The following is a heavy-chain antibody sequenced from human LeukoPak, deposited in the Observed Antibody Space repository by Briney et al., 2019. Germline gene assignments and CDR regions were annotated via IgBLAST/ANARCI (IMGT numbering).Heavy chain of an antibody. V-gene: IGHV4-59*11. CDR3: ARDPTTVTKGLDI. J-gene: IGHJ3*02. CDR1: GDSMNSHY. CDR2: ISYIGST. D-gene: IGHD4-17*01. Sequence: SETLSLTCTVSGDSMNSHYWSWIRQPPGKGLEWIGYISYIGSTNYNPSLKSRVTISVDTSKNQFSLKPSSVTAADTAVYYCARDPTTVTKGLDIWGKGTMVTVSS.